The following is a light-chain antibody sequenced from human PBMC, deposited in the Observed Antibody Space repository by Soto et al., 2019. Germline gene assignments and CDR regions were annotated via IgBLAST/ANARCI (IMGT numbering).Light chain of an antibody. Sequence: EIVLTQSPGTLSLSPGERATLSCRASQSVSSNYLAWYQQKPGQAPRLLIYGASSRATGIPDRFSGSGSGTDLTLTISRLEPEDFAVYYCQQYGSSPTFGQGTKVEIK. V-gene: IGKV3-20*01. CDR1: QSVSSNY. J-gene: IGKJ1*01. CDR2: GAS. CDR3: QQYGSSPT.